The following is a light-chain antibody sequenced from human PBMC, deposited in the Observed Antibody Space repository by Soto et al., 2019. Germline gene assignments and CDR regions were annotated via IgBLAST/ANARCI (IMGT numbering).Light chain of an antibody. CDR1: QSISTW. CDR2: DAS. CDR3: QHYDSYPYT. J-gene: IGKJ2*01. Sequence: DIQITQSPSTLSASVGDTVTITCRASQSISTWMAWYQQKPGKAPKLLIFDASTLEGGVPSRFSGSASGTEFTLTISSLQPDDFATYYCQHYDSYPYTFGQGTKVDIK. V-gene: IGKV1-5*01.